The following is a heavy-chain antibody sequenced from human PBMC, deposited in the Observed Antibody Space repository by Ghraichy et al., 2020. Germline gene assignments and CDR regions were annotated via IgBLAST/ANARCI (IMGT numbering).Heavy chain of an antibody. Sequence: SETLSLTCTVSGGSVSSGSYYWSWIRQPPGKGLEWIGYIYYSGSTNYNPSLKSRVTISVDTSKNQFSLKLSSVTAADTAVYYCARVFGLWFGYGGDAFDIWGQGTMVTVSS. V-gene: IGHV4-61*01. CDR1: GGSVSSGSYY. J-gene: IGHJ3*02. CDR2: IYYSGST. CDR3: ARVFGLWFGYGGDAFDI. D-gene: IGHD3-10*01.